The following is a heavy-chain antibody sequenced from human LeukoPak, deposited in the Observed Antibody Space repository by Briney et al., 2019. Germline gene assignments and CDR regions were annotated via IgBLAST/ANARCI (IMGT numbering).Heavy chain of an antibody. CDR3: ARVSGYSGDFDY. CDR2: INWDGSST. J-gene: IGHJ4*02. Sequence: PGGSLRLSCAASGFIFSSYWMHWVRQAPGKGLVGVSRINWDGSSTSYADSVKGRFTISRDNAKNTLYLQMNSLRAEDTAVYYCARVSGYSGDFDYWGQGTLVTVSS. CDR1: GFIFSSYW. V-gene: IGHV3-74*01. D-gene: IGHD3-22*01.